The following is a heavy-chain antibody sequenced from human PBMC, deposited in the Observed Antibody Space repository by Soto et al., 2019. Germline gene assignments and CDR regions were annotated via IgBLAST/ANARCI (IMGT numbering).Heavy chain of an antibody. Sequence: QMQLQESGPGLVKPSETLSLTCTVSGGSISDDYWSWIRQPPGKGLEWIGHISHSGSTNYNPSLNSRVTISVDTSKRQFSLKLSSVTAADTAVYYCAREARGVISGMDVWGQGNTVTASS. V-gene: IGHV4-59*01. CDR3: AREARGVISGMDV. D-gene: IGHD3-10*01. J-gene: IGHJ6*02. CDR2: ISHSGST. CDR1: GGSISDDY.